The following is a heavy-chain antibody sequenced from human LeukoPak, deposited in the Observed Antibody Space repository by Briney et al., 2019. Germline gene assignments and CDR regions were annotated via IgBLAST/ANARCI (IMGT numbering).Heavy chain of an antibody. CDR2: INHSGST. CDR3: ARGRGVVPEPYYFDY. D-gene: IGHD2-2*01. CDR1: GGSLSGFY. J-gene: IGHJ4*02. Sequence: LETLSLTCAVYGGSLSGFYLSWIRQPPREGLEWVGGINHSGSTNYNPSLKSRVTISVDTSKNQSSLKLSSVTAADTAVYYCARGRGVVPEPYYFDYWGQGTLVTVSS. V-gene: IGHV4-34*01.